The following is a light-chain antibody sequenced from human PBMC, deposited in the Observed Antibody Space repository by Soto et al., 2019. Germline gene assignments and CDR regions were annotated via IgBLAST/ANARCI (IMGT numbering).Light chain of an antibody. V-gene: IGKV1-5*03. CDR3: QQYDSYSAT. J-gene: IGKJ1*01. CDR1: QSVSSW. Sequence: TQSPSTLSASVGDRVTITCRASQSVSSWLAWYQQKPGKAPKLLIYKASSLESGVPSRFSGSGSGTEFTLTISSLQPDDFATYYCQQYDSYSATFGQGTKV. CDR2: KAS.